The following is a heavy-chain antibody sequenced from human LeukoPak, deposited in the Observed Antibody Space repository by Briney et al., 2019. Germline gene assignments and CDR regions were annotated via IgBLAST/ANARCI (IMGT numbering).Heavy chain of an antibody. D-gene: IGHD3-22*01. CDR3: ARDKGDYDKSGSLFVF. CDR1: GFTFSRYW. V-gene: IGHV3-7*03. J-gene: IGHJ4*02. Sequence: GSLRLSCAASGFTFSRYWMSWVRQSPRKGLEWVANIKQDGSESYYVDSVKGRFTISRDNAGNSLYLQMHSLTVDDTAMYYCARDKGDYDKSGSLFVFGGQGTLVTVSS. CDR2: IKQDGSES.